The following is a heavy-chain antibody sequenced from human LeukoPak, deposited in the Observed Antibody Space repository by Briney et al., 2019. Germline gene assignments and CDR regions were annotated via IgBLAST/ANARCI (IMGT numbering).Heavy chain of an antibody. Sequence: GSLRLSCAASGFAVNNNYMSWVRQAPGRGLEWVSVIYSGGYTYYADSVKGRFTISRDNSKNTLYLQMNSLRAEDTAVYYCASAIGSIWYEFDYWGQGTLVTVSS. D-gene: IGHD6-13*01. CDR2: IYSGGYT. CDR3: ASAIGSIWYEFDY. CDR1: GFAVNNNY. J-gene: IGHJ4*02. V-gene: IGHV3-53*01.